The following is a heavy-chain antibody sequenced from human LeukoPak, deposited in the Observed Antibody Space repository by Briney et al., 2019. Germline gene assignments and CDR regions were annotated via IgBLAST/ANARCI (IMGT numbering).Heavy chain of an antibody. CDR1: GGSFSGYF. V-gene: IGHV4-34*01. D-gene: IGHD3-22*01. CDR2: INHSGSS. CDR3: ARGLLTGRDSSGYYPHYYYYMDV. Sequence: SETLSLTCGVYGGSFSGYFWSWIRQPPGKGLEWIGEINHSGSSNYNPSLKSRVTISVDTSKNQFSLKLSSVTAADTAVYYCARGLLTGRDSSGYYPHYYYYMDVWGTGTTVTVSS. J-gene: IGHJ6*03.